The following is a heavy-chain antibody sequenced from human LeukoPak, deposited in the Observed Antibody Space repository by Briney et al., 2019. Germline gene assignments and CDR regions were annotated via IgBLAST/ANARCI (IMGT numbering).Heavy chain of an antibody. J-gene: IGHJ4*02. CDR2: IRSKANSYAT. Sequence: GGSLKLSCAASGFTFSGSAMHWVRQASGKGLEWVGRIRSKANSYATAFAASVKGRSTISRDDSKNTAYLQMNSLKTEDTAVHYCTRLHYYGSGSQDYWGQGTLVTVSS. V-gene: IGHV3-73*01. CDR3: TRLHYYGSGSQDY. D-gene: IGHD3-10*01. CDR1: GFTFSGSA.